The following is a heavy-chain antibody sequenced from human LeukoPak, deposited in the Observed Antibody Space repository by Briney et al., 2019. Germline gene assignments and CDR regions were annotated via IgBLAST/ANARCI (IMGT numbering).Heavy chain of an antibody. Sequence: ASVRVSCKASGYTFTGYYMHWVRQAPGQGVEWRGWINPNSVGTNYAQKFQGRVTMTRDTSISTAYMELSRLRSDDTAVYYCVRDYYYDSSGSVTPGNYWGQGTLVTVSS. J-gene: IGHJ4*02. CDR1: GYTFTGYY. CDR2: INPNSVGT. D-gene: IGHD3-22*01. CDR3: VRDYYYDSSGSVTPGNY. V-gene: IGHV1-2*02.